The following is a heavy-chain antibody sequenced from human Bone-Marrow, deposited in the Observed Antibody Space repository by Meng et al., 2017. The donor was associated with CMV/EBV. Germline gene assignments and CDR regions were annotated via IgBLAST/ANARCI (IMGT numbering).Heavy chain of an antibody. Sequence: QVQLVESGGGVVQPGGSLRFSCAASGFTFSSYGMHWVRQAPGKGLKWVAFIRYDGSNKYYADSVKGRFTISRDNSKNTLYLQMNSLRAEDTAVYYCAKDTSLRGSWQLDYWGQGTLVTVSS. D-gene: IGHD4-23*01. CDR1: GFTFSSYG. J-gene: IGHJ4*02. CDR2: IRYDGSNK. CDR3: AKDTSLRGSWQLDY. V-gene: IGHV3-30*02.